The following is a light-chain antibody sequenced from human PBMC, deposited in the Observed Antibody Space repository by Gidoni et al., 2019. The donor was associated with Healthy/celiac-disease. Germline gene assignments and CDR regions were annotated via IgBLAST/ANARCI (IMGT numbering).Light chain of an antibody. CDR2: GNS. Sequence: QSVLTQPPSVSGAPGQRVTISCPGSSSNIGAGYDVHWYQQLPGTAPNLLIYGNSNRPSGVPDRFSGSKSGPSASLAITGLQAEDEADYYCQSYNSSLSGYVVVGGGTKLTVL. J-gene: IGLJ2*01. CDR3: QSYNSSLSGYVV. CDR1: SSNIGAGYD. V-gene: IGLV1-40*01.